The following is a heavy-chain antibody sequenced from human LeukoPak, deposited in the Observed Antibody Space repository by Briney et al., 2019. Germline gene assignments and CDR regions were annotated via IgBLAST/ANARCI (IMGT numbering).Heavy chain of an antibody. D-gene: IGHD2/OR15-2a*01. Sequence: QPGGSLRLSCAASGFTFSSYAMNWVRQAPGKGLEWVSSISSSSGVIHYADSVKGRFSISRDNAKNSLTLQMSSLRAEDAAVYYCARGSMGQFDFWGQGTLVTVSS. J-gene: IGHJ4*02. CDR3: ARGSMGQFDF. CDR2: ISSSSGVI. V-gene: IGHV3-21*01. CDR1: GFTFSSYA.